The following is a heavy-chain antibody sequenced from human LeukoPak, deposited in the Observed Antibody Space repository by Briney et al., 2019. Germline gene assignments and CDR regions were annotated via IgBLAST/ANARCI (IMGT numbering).Heavy chain of an antibody. D-gene: IGHD2-2*01. CDR3: ARGTCSSTSCQTQFDY. Sequence: PGRSLRLSCAASGFTFSSYAMHWVRQAPGKGLEWVAVISYDGSNKYYADSVKGRFTISRDNSKNTLYLQMNSLRAEDTAVYYCARGTCSSTSCQTQFDYWGQGTLVTVSS. CDR1: GFTFSSYA. J-gene: IGHJ4*02. CDR2: ISYDGSNK. V-gene: IGHV3-30-3*01.